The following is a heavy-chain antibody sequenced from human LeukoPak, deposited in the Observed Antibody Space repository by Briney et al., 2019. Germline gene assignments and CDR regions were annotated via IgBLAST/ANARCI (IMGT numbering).Heavy chain of an antibody. J-gene: IGHJ6*03. D-gene: IGHD3-9*01. CDR2: IKQDGSET. V-gene: IGHV3-7*01. CDR1: GFTLSSYS. CDR3: ARGPILRHFDYYMDV. Sequence: EGSLRLSCAPSGFTLSSYSTQWVRQAPGKGLELVANIKQDGSETYYVDSVKGRFTISRDNAKNSLDMQMNSLRVEDTSVYYCARGPILRHFDYYMDVWGKGTTVIISS.